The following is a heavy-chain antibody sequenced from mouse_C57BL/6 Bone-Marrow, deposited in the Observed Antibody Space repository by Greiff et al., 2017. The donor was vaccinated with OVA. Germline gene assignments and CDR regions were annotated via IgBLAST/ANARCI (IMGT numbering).Heavy chain of an antibody. J-gene: IGHJ3*01. Sequence: VQLQQSGAELARPGASVKLSCKASGYTFTSYGISWVKQRTGQGLEWIGEIYPRSGNNYYNEKFKGKATLTADKSSSTAYMELRSLTSEDSAVYFCARRRPAWFAYWGQGTLVTVSA. CDR3: ARRRPAWFAY. CDR2: IYPRSGNN. CDR1: GYTFTSYG. V-gene: IGHV1-81*01.